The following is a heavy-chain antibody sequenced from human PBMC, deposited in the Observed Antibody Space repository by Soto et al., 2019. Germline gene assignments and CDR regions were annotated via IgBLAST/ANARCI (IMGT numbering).Heavy chain of an antibody. V-gene: IGHV3-7*01. Sequence: VQLVESGGGLVQPGGSLRLSCAASGFTFSSYWMSWVRQAPGKGLEWVANIKQDGSEKYYVDSVKGRFTISRDNAKNSLYLQMNSLRAEDTAVYYCARAVRSSGWYDLGAFDIWGQGTMVTVSS. D-gene: IGHD6-19*01. CDR2: IKQDGSEK. CDR3: ARAVRSSGWYDLGAFDI. J-gene: IGHJ3*02. CDR1: GFTFSSYW.